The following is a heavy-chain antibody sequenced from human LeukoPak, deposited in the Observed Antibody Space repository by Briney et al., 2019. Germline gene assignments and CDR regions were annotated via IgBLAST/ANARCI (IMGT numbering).Heavy chain of an antibody. J-gene: IGHJ4*02. CDR1: GFTFSSYS. Sequence: GGSLRLSCAASGFTFSSYSMNWVRQAPGKGLEWVSYISSSSSTIYYADSVKGRFTISRDNGKNSLYLQMNSLRAEDTAVYYCARYRHLGYWGQGTLVTVSS. CDR2: ISSSSSTI. CDR3: ARYRHLGY. V-gene: IGHV3-48*04.